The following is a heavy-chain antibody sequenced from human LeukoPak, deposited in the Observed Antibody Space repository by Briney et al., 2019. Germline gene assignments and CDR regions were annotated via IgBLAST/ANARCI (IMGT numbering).Heavy chain of an antibody. Sequence: VSCXAXXYTFTXYYMHWVRQAPGQGLEWMGIINPSGGSTSYAQKFQGRVTMTRDTSTSTVYMELSSLRSEDTAVYYCARGTAVAATNWFDPWGQGTLVTVSS. CDR1: XYTFTXYY. CDR3: ARGTAVAATNWFDP. V-gene: IGHV1-46*01. J-gene: IGHJ5*02. D-gene: IGHD6-19*01. CDR2: INPSGGST.